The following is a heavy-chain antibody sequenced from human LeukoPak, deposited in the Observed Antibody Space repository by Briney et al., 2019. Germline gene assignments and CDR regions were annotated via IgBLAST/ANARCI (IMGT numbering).Heavy chain of an antibody. CDR3: ARDRYSGYDDYYFDY. Sequence: PSETLSLTCTVSGGSISSYYWSWLRQPPGKGLEWIGYIYYSGSTNYNPSLKSRVTISVDTSKNQFSLKLSSVTAADTAVYYCARDRYSGYDDYYFDYWGQGTLVTVSS. D-gene: IGHD5-12*01. V-gene: IGHV4-59*01. J-gene: IGHJ4*02. CDR2: IYYSGST. CDR1: GGSISSYY.